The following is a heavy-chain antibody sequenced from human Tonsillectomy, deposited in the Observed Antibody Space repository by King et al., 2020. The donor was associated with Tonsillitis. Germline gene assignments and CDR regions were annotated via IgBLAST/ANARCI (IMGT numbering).Heavy chain of an antibody. V-gene: IGHV3-30-3*01. D-gene: IGHD3-22*01. Sequence: VQLVESGGGVVQPGRSLRLSCAAYGFTFSSYEMYWVRQAPGKGLEWVAVISYDGSNKYHADSVKGRFTISRDNSKNTLYLQMNSLRAEDTAVYYCASRLGYYYNSSGYLKDVPDYWGQGTLVTVSS. CDR2: ISYDGSNK. CDR1: GFTFSSYE. CDR3: ASRLGYYYNSSGYLKDVPDY. J-gene: IGHJ4*02.